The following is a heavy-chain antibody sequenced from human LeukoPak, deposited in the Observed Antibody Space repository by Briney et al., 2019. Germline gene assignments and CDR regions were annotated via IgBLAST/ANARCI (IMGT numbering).Heavy chain of an antibody. D-gene: IGHD4-17*01. V-gene: IGHV3-53*01. CDR1: GFTVSSSY. CDR2: IYSGGST. J-gene: IGHJ3*01. CDR3: AKDRGDYDAFDV. Sequence: GGSLRLSCAASGFTVSSSYISWVRQAPGKGLEWVSVIYSGGSTYYADSVKGRFTISRDNSKNTLYLQMNSLRAEDTAVYYCAKDRGDYDAFDVWGQGTMVTVSS.